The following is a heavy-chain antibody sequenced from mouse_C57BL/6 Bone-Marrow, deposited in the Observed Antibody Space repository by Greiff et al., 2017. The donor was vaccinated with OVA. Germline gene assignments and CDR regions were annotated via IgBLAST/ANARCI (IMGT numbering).Heavy chain of an antibody. CDR2: INYDGSST. V-gene: IGHV5-16*01. Sequence: EVKLMESEGGLVQPGSSMKLSCTASGFTFSDYYMAWVRQVPEKGLEWVANINYDGSSTYYLDSLKSRFIISRDNAKNILYLQMSSLKSEDTATYYCAREGEGPSYYAMDYWGQGTSVTVSS. D-gene: IGHD3-3*01. CDR3: AREGEGPSYYAMDY. CDR1: GFTFSDYY. J-gene: IGHJ4*01.